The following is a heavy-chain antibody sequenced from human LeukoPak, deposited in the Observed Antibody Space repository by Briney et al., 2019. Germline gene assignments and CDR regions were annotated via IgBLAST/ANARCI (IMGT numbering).Heavy chain of an antibody. J-gene: IGHJ5*01. V-gene: IGHV3-7*01. Sequence: GGSLRLSCAASGFVFSASMSWVRKAPGKGLEWVATIKPDGSEKYHVDSVSGRFTISRDNTNDSLFLQMNSLRVDDTAVYYRVRGGTYWTVSWGQGTLVNVS. CDR2: IKPDGSEK. CDR1: GFVFSAS. CDR3: VRGGTYWTVS.